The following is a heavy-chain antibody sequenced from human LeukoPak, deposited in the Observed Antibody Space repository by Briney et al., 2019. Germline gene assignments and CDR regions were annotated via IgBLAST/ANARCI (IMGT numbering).Heavy chain of an antibody. D-gene: IGHD1-14*01. CDR1: GFTFSSYA. Sequence: GGSLRLSCAASGFTFSSYAMSWVRRAPGKGLEWVANIKQDGGEKYYVDSVKGRFTISRDDAKNSLYLQMNSLRAEDTAVYYCARDNPRSYYYYMDVWGKGTTVTVSS. CDR3: ARDNPRSYYYYMDV. J-gene: IGHJ6*03. CDR2: IKQDGGEK. V-gene: IGHV3-7*01.